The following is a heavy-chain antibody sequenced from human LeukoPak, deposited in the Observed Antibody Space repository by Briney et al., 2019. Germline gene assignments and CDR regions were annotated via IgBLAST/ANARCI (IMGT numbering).Heavy chain of an antibody. CDR3: ARGTNPGYVGRPYYYYYMDV. CDR1: GYTFTSYD. D-gene: IGHD3-10*02. Sequence: ASVKVSCKASGYTFTSYDINWVRQATGQGLEWMGWMNPNSGNTGYAQKFQGRVTMTRNTSISTAYMELSSLRSEDTAVYYCARGTNPGYVGRPYYYYYMDVWGKGITVTVSS. J-gene: IGHJ6*03. CDR2: MNPNSGNT. V-gene: IGHV1-8*01.